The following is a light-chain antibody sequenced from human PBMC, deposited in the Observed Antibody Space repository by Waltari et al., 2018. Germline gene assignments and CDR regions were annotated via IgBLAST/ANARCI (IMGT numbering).Light chain of an antibody. CDR2: EDV. CDR1: SPNIGKNY. CDR3: GTWDSSMSVGV. J-gene: IGLJ2*01. Sequence: QSVLTQPPSVSAASGQKVTISCSGSSPNIGKNYVSWYQQFPGTAPKLLIYEDVKRPPGMSGRCSGSKSGTSATLHIHGLQTGDEADYYCGTWDSSMSVGVLGGGTKVTVL. V-gene: IGLV1-51*01.